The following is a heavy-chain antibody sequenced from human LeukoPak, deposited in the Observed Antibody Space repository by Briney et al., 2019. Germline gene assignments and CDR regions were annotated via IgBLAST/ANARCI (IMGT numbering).Heavy chain of an antibody. CDR1: GGSISSYY. CDR3: ARSIAVQGGGSTFDY. CDR2: IYYSGST. V-gene: IGHV4-59*01. D-gene: IGHD6-19*01. J-gene: IGHJ4*02. Sequence: SETLSLTCTVSGGSISSYYWSWIRQPPGKGLEWIGCIYYSGSTNYNPSLKSRVTISVDTSKNQFSLKLSSVTAADTAVYYCARSIAVQGGGSTFDYWGQGTLVTVSS.